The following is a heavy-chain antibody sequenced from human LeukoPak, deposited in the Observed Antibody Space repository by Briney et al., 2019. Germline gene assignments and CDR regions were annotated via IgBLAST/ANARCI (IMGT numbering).Heavy chain of an antibody. V-gene: IGHV3-74*01. CDR3: VRDLPRTSGP. J-gene: IGHJ5*02. CDR2: INGDGRRI. D-gene: IGHD3-10*01. Sequence: GGSLRLSCVASGFTFSTAWMHWARRTPGKGLVWVSHINGDGRRINYADDVKGRFTISRDNAKNTLYLQMNSLRVEDTAVYYCVRDLPRTSGPWGQGTLVTVSS. CDR1: GFTFSTAW.